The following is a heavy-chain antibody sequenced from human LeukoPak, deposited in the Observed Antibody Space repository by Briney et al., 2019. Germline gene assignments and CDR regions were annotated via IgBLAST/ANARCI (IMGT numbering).Heavy chain of an antibody. J-gene: IGHJ4*02. V-gene: IGHV3-7*01. D-gene: IGHD3-9*01. CDR2: IKEDGSEK. CDR3: ARAEGGYDILTGYFPDY. Sequence: GGSLRLSCAASGFTFSRYWMTWVRQAPGKGLEWVASIKEDGSEKYSVDSVKGRFTISRDNAKNSLFLQMNSLRAEDTAVYYCARAEGGYDILTGYFPDYWGQGTLVTVPS. CDR1: GFTFSRYW.